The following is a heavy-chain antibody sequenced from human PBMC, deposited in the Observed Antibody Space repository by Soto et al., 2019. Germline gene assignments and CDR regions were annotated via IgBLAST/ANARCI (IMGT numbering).Heavy chain of an antibody. CDR3: ARGDYYDIHDY. Sequence: QVQLVQSGAEVKKPGASVKVSCKASGYTFTNYAMHWVRHAPGQRLEWMGWINAGNGNTKSSQKFQGRVTITRDTSASTAYMELSSLRSEDTAVYYCARGDYYDIHDYWGQGTLVTVSS. V-gene: IGHV1-3*01. CDR1: GYTFTNYA. CDR2: INAGNGNT. J-gene: IGHJ4*02. D-gene: IGHD3-22*01.